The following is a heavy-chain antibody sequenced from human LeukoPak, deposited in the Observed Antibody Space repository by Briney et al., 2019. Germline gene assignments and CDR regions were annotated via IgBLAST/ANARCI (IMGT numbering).Heavy chain of an antibody. J-gene: IGHJ4*02. CDR1: GVTFSSYW. CDR2: IKQDGSEK. V-gene: IGHV3-7*05. Sequence: GGSLRLSCVDSGVTFSSYWMSWVRQAPGKGLEWVANIKQDGSEKFYVDSVRGRFTISRDNAKRSLYLQTNSLRAEDTAVYYCARDYPGFPDDVRQADRFDYWGQGTQVTVSS. CDR3: ARDYPGFPDDVRQADRFDY. D-gene: IGHD1-14*01.